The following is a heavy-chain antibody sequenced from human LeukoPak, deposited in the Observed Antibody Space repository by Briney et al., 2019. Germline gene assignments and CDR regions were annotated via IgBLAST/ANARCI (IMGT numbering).Heavy chain of an antibody. J-gene: IGHJ3*02. CDR1: GGSFSGYY. CDR2: IFYSGST. Sequence: SETLSLTCGVSGGSFSGYYWNWIRQSPGKGLEWIGNIFYSGSTYYSPSLRSRVTISLDTSRNQFSLKLNSVTAADTAVYYCAKSNGYGLVDIWGQGTMVTVSS. CDR3: AKSNGYGLVDI. D-gene: IGHD3-10*01. V-gene: IGHV4-34*12.